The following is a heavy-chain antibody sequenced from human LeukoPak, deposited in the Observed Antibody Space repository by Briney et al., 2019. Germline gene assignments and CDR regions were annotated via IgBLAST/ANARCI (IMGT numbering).Heavy chain of an antibody. V-gene: IGHV1-8*01. Sequence: ASVKVSCKASGYTFTSYDINWVRQATGQGLEWMGWMNPNSGNTGYAQKFQGRVTMTRNTSISTAYMELSSLRSEDTAVYYCARERAYSGYDFGYYYGMDVWGQGTTVTASS. CDR3: ARERAYSGYDFGYYYGMDV. J-gene: IGHJ6*02. D-gene: IGHD5-12*01. CDR2: MNPNSGNT. CDR1: GYTFTSYD.